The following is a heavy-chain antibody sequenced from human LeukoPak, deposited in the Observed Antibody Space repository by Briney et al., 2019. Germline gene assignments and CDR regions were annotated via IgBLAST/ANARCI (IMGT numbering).Heavy chain of an antibody. CDR2: ISSTGSSI. V-gene: IGHV3-21*01. J-gene: IGHJ5*02. Sequence: GGSLRLSCAASGFTFSYYTMSWVRQAPGKGLEWVSSISSTGSSIYYADSVKGRFTISRDNAKNSLYLQMSSLRVEDTAVYYCARDDVAWNDVHWFDPWGQGTLVTVSS. D-gene: IGHD1-1*01. CDR3: ARDDVAWNDVHWFDP. CDR1: GFTFSYYT.